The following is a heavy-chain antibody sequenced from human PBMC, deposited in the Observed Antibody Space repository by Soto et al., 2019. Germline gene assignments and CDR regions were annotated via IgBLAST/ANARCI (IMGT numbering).Heavy chain of an antibody. D-gene: IGHD6-13*01. Sequence: GGSLRLSCAASGFTFSSYAMSWVRQAPGKGLEWVSAISGSGGSTYYADSVKGRFTISRDNSKNTLYLQMNSLRAEDTAVYYCAKVNEQQLVDPVYYYYYGMDVWGQGTTVTAP. CDR3: AKVNEQQLVDPVYYYYYGMDV. CDR1: GFTFSSYA. V-gene: IGHV3-23*01. CDR2: ISGSGGST. J-gene: IGHJ6*02.